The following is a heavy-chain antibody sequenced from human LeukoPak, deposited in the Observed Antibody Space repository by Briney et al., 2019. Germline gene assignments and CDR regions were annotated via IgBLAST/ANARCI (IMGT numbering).Heavy chain of an antibody. J-gene: IGHJ4*02. V-gene: IGHV3-21*01. CDR1: GFTFSSYS. D-gene: IGHD1-26*01. CDR3: ARGFGVGATWFDY. Sequence: GGSLRLSCAASGFTFSSYSMNWVRQAPGKGLEWVSSISSSSSYIYYADSVKGRFTISRDNAKNSLYLQMNSLRAEDTAVYYCARGFGVGATWFDYWGQGTLVTVSS. CDR2: ISSSSSYI.